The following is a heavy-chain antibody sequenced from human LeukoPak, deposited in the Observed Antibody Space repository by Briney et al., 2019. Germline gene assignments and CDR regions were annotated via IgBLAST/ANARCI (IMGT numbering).Heavy chain of an antibody. V-gene: IGHV3-74*01. CDR3: ATGSGLWSPDW. J-gene: IGHJ4*02. Sequence: PGGSLRLSCAASGFTFSSYWMHWVHQAPGKGRVWVSRINNDGSSTSYADSVKGRFTISRDNAKNRLYVQMTSLRAEDTAVYYCATGSGLWSPDWWGQGTLVTVAS. CDR2: INNDGSST. D-gene: IGHD3-10*01. CDR1: GFTFSSYW.